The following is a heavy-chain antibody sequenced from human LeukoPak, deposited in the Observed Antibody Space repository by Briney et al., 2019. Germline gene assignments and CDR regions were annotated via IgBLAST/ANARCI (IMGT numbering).Heavy chain of an antibody. CDR1: GYTFTGYY. Sequence: ASVKVSCKASGYTFTGYYMHWVRQAPGQGLEWMGWINTNTGNPTYAQGFTGRFVFSLDTSVSTAYLQISSLKAEDTAVYYCARIGSWLPRNFDYWGQGTLVTVSS. V-gene: IGHV7-4-1*02. CDR3: ARIGSWLPRNFDY. CDR2: INTNTGNP. D-gene: IGHD6-13*01. J-gene: IGHJ4*02.